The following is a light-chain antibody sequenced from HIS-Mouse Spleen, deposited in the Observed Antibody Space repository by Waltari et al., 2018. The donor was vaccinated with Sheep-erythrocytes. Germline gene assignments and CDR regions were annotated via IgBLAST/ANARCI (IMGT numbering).Light chain of an antibody. CDR1: QGISSW. V-gene: IGKV1-12*01. CDR3: QQANSFPPT. J-gene: IGKJ1*01. Sequence: DIQMTQSPSSVSASVGDRVHITCRASQGISSWLGWYQQKTGKAPKLLIYAASSLQSGVPSRFSGSGSGTDFTLTISSLQPEDFATYYCQQANSFPPTFGQGTKVEIK. CDR2: AAS.